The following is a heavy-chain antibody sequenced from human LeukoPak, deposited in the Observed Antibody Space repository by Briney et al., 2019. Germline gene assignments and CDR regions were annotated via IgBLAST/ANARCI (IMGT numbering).Heavy chain of an antibody. CDR3: ARDPPQPGITAAGYFDL. V-gene: IGHV4-59*01. J-gene: IGHJ2*01. D-gene: IGHD6-13*01. Sequence: SETLSLTCTVSGDSISSYSWSWIQQPPGKGLEWIGYVYYSGSTNYNPSLKSRVTISADTSKNQFSLKVRSVTAADTAVYYCARDPPQPGITAAGYFDLWGRGTLVTVSS. CDR1: GDSISSYS. CDR2: VYYSGST.